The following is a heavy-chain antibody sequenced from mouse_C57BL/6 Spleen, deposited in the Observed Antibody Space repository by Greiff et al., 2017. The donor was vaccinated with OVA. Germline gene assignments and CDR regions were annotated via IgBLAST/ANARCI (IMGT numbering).Heavy chain of an antibody. CDR2: ISDGGSYT. J-gene: IGHJ2*01. CDR3: ARDPNYYDFDD. Sequence: EVKLVESGGGLVQPGGSLKLSCAASGFTFSSYAMSWVRQTPEKRLEWVATISDGGSYTYYPDNVKGRFTISRDNAKNNLYLQMSQLKSEDTAMYYCARDPNYYDFDDWGKGTTLTVSS. CDR1: GFTFSSYA. D-gene: IGHD1-1*01. V-gene: IGHV5-4*01.